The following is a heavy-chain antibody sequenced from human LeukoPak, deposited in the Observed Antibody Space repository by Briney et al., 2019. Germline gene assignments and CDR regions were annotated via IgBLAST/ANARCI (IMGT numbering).Heavy chain of an antibody. CDR1: GGSISSYY. CDR3: ARGACGGDCYLV. CDR2: IYYSGST. D-gene: IGHD2-21*02. Sequence: SETLSLACTVSGGSISSYYWSWIRQPPGKGLEWIGYIYYSGSTKYNSSLKSRVTISVDTSKNQFSLKLGSVTAADTAVYYCARGACGGDCYLVWGQGALVTVSS. J-gene: IGHJ4*02. V-gene: IGHV4-59*01.